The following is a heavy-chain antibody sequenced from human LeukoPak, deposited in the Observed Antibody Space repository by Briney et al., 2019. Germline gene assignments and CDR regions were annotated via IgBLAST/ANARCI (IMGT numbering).Heavy chain of an antibody. D-gene: IGHD5-12*01. CDR3: AKDGSGYDWGVIDY. CDR1: GFTFSSYA. J-gene: IGHJ4*02. Sequence: QPWGSLRLSCAASGFTFSSYAMSWVRQAPGKGLEWVSAISGSGGSTYYADSVKGRFTISRDNSKNTLYLQMNSLRAEDTAVYYCAKDGSGYDWGVIDYWGQGTLVTVSS. CDR2: ISGSGGST. V-gene: IGHV3-23*01.